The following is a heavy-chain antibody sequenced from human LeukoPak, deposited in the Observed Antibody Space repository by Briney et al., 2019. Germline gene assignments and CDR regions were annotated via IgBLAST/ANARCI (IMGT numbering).Heavy chain of an antibody. CDR1: GFTFSSYW. Sequence: GGSLRLPCAASGFTFSSYWMSWVRQAPGKGLEWVANIKQDGSEKYYVASVKGRFTISRDNAKNSLYLQMNSLRAEDTAVYYCARLGPIRSSSSLNWGQGTLVTVSS. V-gene: IGHV3-7*01. CDR2: IKQDGSEK. J-gene: IGHJ4*02. CDR3: ARLGPIRSSSSLN. D-gene: IGHD6-6*01.